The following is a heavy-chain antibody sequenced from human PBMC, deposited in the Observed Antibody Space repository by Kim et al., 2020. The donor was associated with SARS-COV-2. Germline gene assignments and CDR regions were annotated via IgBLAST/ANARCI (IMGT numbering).Heavy chain of an antibody. CDR1: GDSVSSNNAA. J-gene: IGHJ6*02. Sequence: SQTLSLTCAISGDSVSSNNAAWNWIRQSPSRGLEWLGRTYYRSKWFNDYALSVKSPITINPDTSKNHFSLQLSSVTPEDTAVYYCANGGSGLGGMNVWGQGTTVTVSS. CDR2: TYYRSKWFN. V-gene: IGHV6-1*01. D-gene: IGHD3-16*01. CDR3: ANGGSGLGGMNV.